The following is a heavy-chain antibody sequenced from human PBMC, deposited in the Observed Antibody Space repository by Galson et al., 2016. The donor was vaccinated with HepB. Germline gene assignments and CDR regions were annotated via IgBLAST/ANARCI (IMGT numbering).Heavy chain of an antibody. V-gene: IGHV3-53*01. D-gene: IGHD5-24*01. CDR2: IYSDGPT. CDR1: GFSVSGNY. J-gene: IGHJ3*01. CDR3: ARDERIEVATTRGAFDV. Sequence: SLRLSCAGSGFSVSGNYMSWVRQAPGKGLEWVSVIYSDGPTKYADSVKGRFTISRDDSKNTLYLQINNLRVDDTAVYYCARDERIEVATTRGAFDVWGQGTMVAVSP.